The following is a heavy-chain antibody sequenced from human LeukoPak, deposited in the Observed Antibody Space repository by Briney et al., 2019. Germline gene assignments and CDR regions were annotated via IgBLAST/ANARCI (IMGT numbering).Heavy chain of an antibody. CDR2: IYHTGNI. V-gene: IGHV4-59*01. J-gene: IGHJ4*02. D-gene: IGHD6-19*01. Sequence: KTSETLSLTCTVSGESINSFYWTWIRQPPGKGLEWIGYIYHTGNIKYNPSLNSRVTISIDTSKNQFSLKLSSVTAADTAVYYCARFGSGWWYNDYWGQGTLVTVSS. CDR3: ARFGSGWWYNDY. CDR1: GESINSFY.